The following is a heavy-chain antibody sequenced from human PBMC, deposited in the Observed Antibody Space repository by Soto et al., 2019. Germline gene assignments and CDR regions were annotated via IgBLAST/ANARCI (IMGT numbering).Heavy chain of an antibody. CDR2: IIPIFGTA. Sequence: SVKVSCKASGGTFISYAISWVRQAPGQGLEWMGGIIPIFGTANYAQKFQGRVTITADESTSTAYMELSSLRSEDTAVYYCARSSTYYYDSSGYYLAPSYFDYWGQGTLVTVSS. D-gene: IGHD3-22*01. V-gene: IGHV1-69*13. CDR3: ARSSTYYYDSSGYYLAPSYFDY. CDR1: GGTFISYA. J-gene: IGHJ4*02.